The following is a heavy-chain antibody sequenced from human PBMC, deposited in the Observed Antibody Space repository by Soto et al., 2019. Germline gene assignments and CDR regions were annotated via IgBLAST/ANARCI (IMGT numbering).Heavy chain of an antibody. Sequence: SSETLSLTCAVYGGSFSGYYWTWIRQPPGTGLEWIGEINHSGSTSYNPSLKSRVTISVDTSKNQFSLKLSSVTAADTAVYYCARRYGGKFDYWGQGTLVTVSS. CDR2: INHSGST. V-gene: IGHV4-34*01. D-gene: IGHD3-16*01. J-gene: IGHJ4*02. CDR3: ARRYGGKFDY. CDR1: GGSFSGYY.